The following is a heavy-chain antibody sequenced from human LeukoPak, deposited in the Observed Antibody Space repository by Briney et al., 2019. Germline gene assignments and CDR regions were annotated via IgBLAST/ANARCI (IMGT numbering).Heavy chain of an antibody. CDR1: GFTFSSYW. J-gene: IGHJ4*02. CDR3: ATSRTFDY. CDR2: IKQDGGEK. V-gene: IGHV3-7*01. Sequence: PGGSLRLSCTASGFTFSSYWMNWVRQAPGKGLEWVANIKQDGGEKYYVDSVKGRFTISRDNTKNSLYLQMNNLRTDDTAVYYCATSRTFDYWGQGTLVTVSS. D-gene: IGHD2-2*01.